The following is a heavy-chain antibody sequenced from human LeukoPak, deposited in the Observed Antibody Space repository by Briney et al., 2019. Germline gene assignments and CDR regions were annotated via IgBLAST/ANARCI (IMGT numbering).Heavy chain of an antibody. V-gene: IGHV1-18*04. CDR2: ISAYNGNT. D-gene: IGHD3-16*02. J-gene: IGHJ4*02. CDR1: GYTFTSYG. Sequence: ASVKVSCKASGYTFTSYGITWVRQAPGQGLEWMGWISAYNGNTNYAQKFQGRVTMTTDTSTNTAYMELRSLRFDDTAIYYCAKDEILGELSLYPTEWGQGTLVTV. CDR3: AKDEILGELSLYPTE.